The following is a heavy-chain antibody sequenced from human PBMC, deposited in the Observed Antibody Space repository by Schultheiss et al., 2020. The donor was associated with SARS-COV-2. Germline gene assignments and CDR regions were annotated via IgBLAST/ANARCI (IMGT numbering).Heavy chain of an antibody. J-gene: IGHJ4*02. CDR3: ARASPGPYGDYLDY. D-gene: IGHD4-17*01. CDR1: GGSFSGYY. CDR2: IYYSGST. V-gene: IGHV4-31*11. Sequence: SETLSLTCAVYGGSFSGYYWSWIRQHPGKGLEWIGYIYYSGSTYYNPSLKSRVTISVDTSKNQFSLKLSSVTAADTAVYYCARASPGPYGDYLDYWGQGTLVTVSS.